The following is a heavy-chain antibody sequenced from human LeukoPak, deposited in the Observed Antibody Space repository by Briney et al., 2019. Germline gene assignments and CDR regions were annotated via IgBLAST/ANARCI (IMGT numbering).Heavy chain of an antibody. Sequence: GGSLRLSCAASGFTFSNYWMHWVRQVPGKGLVRVSRINSDGSSTSYADSVKGRFTISRDNAKNTLYLQMNSLRAEDTAVYYCARDHRGSGSRYYYYYMDVWGKGTTVTISS. CDR1: GFTFSNYW. CDR3: ARDHRGSGSRYYYYYMDV. CDR2: INSDGSST. J-gene: IGHJ6*03. V-gene: IGHV3-74*01. D-gene: IGHD3-10*01.